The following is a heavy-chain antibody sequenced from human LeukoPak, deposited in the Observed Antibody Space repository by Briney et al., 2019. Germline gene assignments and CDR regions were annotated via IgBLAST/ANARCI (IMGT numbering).Heavy chain of an antibody. D-gene: IGHD1-14*01. Sequence: GGSLSLSCAASGFTFSGHWMSWVPQPPGRGLGWVANINQGGSDKYYVDSVKGRFTISRDNANNLLYLQMNSLRGEDTAVYYCTRDRSRAEDDWGQGTLVTVSS. J-gene: IGHJ4*02. V-gene: IGHV3-7*01. CDR3: TRDRSRAEDD. CDR2: INQGGSDK. CDR1: GFTFSGHW.